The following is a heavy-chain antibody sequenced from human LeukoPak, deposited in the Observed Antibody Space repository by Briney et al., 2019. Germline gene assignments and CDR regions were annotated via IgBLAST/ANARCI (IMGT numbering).Heavy chain of an antibody. D-gene: IGHD3-10*01. CDR1: GYTFTSYY. CDR3: ARDLVWDAFDI. Sequence: ASVKVSCKASGYTFTSYYMHWVRQAPGQGLEWTGIINPSGGSTSYAQKFQGRVTMTRDTSTSTVYMELSSLRSEDTAVYYCARDLVWDAFDIWGQGTMVTVSS. V-gene: IGHV1-46*01. J-gene: IGHJ3*02. CDR2: INPSGGST.